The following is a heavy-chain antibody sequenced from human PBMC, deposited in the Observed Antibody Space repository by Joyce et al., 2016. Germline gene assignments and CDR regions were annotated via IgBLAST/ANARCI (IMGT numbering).Heavy chain of an antibody. J-gene: IGHJ4*02. CDR2: ISYDGIYK. Sequence: QVQLVESGGGVVQPGRSLSLSCADSGLPLSNYGVHWVRQAPGKGLEWVAVISYDGIYKYYADSVKCRFTISRYNSKNTVFLEMNSLRTEDTAVYYCAKILTATYSSGWFLDYWGQGTLVTVSS. V-gene: IGHV3-30*18. CDR1: GLPLSNYG. CDR3: AKILTATYSSGWFLDY. D-gene: IGHD6-25*01.